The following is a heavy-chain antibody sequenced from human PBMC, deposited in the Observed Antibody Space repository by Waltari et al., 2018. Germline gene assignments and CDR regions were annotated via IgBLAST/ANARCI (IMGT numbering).Heavy chain of an antibody. J-gene: IGHJ3*02. CDR2: ISSSGSTI. V-gene: IGHV3-48*03. Sequence: EVQLLESGGGLVQPGGSLRLSCAASGFTFSSYEMNWVRQAPGKGLEWVSYISSSGSTIYYADSVKGRFTISRDNAKNSLYLQMNSLRAEDTAVYYCARDRSGYYDSSGYGDAFDIWGQGTMVTVSS. CDR1: GFTFSSYE. D-gene: IGHD3-22*01. CDR3: ARDRSGYYDSSGYGDAFDI.